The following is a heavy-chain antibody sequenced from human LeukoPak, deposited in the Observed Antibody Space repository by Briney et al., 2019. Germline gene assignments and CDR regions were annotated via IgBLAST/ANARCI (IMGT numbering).Heavy chain of an antibody. D-gene: IGHD4-17*01. Sequence: GGSLRLSCAASGFTFSSYGMHWVRQAPGKGLEWVAVIWNDGSNKSYGDSVKGRFTISRDTSKNTLYLQMNSLTDEDTAVYYCAREGDYGDPDFWGQGTLVSVSS. J-gene: IGHJ4*02. CDR2: IWNDGSNK. CDR3: AREGDYGDPDF. V-gene: IGHV3-33*01. CDR1: GFTFSSYG.